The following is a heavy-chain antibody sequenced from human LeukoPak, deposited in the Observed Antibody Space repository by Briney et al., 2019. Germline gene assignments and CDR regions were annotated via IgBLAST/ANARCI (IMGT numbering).Heavy chain of an antibody. Sequence: GGSLRLSCAASGFTFSSYAMSWVRQAPGKGLEWVSAISGSGGNTYYADSVKGRFTISRDNSKNTLYLQMNSLRAEDTAVYYCAKEGYDSSGYCFDHWGQGTLVTVSP. CDR3: AKEGYDSSGYCFDH. CDR2: ISGSGGNT. J-gene: IGHJ4*02. V-gene: IGHV3-23*01. D-gene: IGHD3-22*01. CDR1: GFTFSSYA.